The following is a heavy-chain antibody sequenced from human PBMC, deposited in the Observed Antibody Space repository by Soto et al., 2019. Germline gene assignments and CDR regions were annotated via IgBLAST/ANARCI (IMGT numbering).Heavy chain of an antibody. J-gene: IGHJ6*02. V-gene: IGHV4-30-4*01. Sequence: SETLSLTCTVSGDSISNSDYYWNWLRQSPGKGLEWIASIDYSGSTYYNPSLKSRVVISAETSKNLFSLKLRSVTAADTALYFCARDGPYYYGFGVCGQGTTVTSP. CDR1: GDSISNSDYY. CDR2: IDYSGST. CDR3: ARDGPYYYGFGV.